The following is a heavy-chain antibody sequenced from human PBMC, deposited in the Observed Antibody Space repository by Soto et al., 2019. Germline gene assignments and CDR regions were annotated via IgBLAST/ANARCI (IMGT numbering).Heavy chain of an antibody. J-gene: IGHJ3*02. D-gene: IGHD2-15*01. CDR3: ANGYCSGGSCYLSAVDI. CDR2: IIPIFGTA. V-gene: IGHV1-69*06. CDR1: GGAFSTYS. Sequence: QVQLVQSGAEVKKPASSVKVSCKASGGAFSTYSINWVRQAPGQGLEWMGRIIPIFGTANYAQKFQGRVTITADKSTTTAYMALSSLRSEDTDVYYCANGYCSGGSCYLSAVDIWGQGTMVTVSS.